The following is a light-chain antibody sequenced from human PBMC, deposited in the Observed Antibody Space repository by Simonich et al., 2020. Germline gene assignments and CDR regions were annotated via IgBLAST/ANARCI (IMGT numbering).Light chain of an antibody. J-gene: IGKJ3*01. CDR1: QSVLYSSNNKNY. CDR2: WAS. CDR3: QQYYSTPFT. V-gene: IGKV4-1*01. Sequence: DIVMTQSPDSLAVSLGERATTNCKSSQSVLYSSNNKNYLAWYQQKPGQPPKLLIYWASTRESGVPDRFSGSWSGTDFTLTISSLQAEDVAVYYCQQYYSTPFTFGPGTKVDIK.